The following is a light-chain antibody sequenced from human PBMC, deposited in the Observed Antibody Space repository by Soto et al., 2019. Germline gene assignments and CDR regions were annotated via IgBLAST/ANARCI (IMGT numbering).Light chain of an antibody. CDR1: SSDVGGYNF. CDR3: SSYSSGSPSYV. CDR2: EVS. J-gene: IGLJ1*01. Sequence: QSALTQPASVSGSPGQSITISCTGTSSDVGGYNFVSWYQQHLGKAPKLLIYEVSNRPSGVSNRFSGSKSGNTASLTISGLQAEDEADYYCSSYSSGSPSYVFGTGTKLTVL. V-gene: IGLV2-14*01.